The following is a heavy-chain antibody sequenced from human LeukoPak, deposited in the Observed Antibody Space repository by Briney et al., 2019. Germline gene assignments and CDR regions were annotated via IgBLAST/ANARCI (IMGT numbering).Heavy chain of an antibody. D-gene: IGHD3-16*02. J-gene: IGHJ4*02. CDR3: AKDDADYVCGSYRPLDY. CDR1: GFTFISYA. Sequence: PGGSLRHSCAASGFTFISYAMSWVREAPGKGLEWVSAISGSGGSTYYADSVKGRFTISRDNSKNTLYLQMNSLRAEDTAVYYCAKDDADYVCGSYRPLDYWGQGTLVTVSS. CDR2: ISGSGGST. V-gene: IGHV3-23*01.